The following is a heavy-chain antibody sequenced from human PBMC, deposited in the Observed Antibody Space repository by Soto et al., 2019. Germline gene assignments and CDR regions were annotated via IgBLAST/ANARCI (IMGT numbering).Heavy chain of an antibody. CDR2: IYWDDDK. CDR3: AHLVTADDSEYFDF. D-gene: IGHD3-3*01. V-gene: IGHV2-5*02. CDR1: GFSLNTPGGG. Sequence: QFTLKESGPTVVKPTQTLTLTCTFSGFSLNTPGGGVGWIRQPPGKALEWVALIYWDDDKRYNPSLKRRLVITKDCSKNQVVLTMTNVDPVDTATYYCAHLVTADDSEYFDFWGQGTLVPVSP. J-gene: IGHJ4*02.